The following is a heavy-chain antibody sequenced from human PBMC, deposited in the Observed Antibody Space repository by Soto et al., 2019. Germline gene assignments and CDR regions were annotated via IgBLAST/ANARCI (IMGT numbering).Heavy chain of an antibody. D-gene: IGHD1-26*01. CDR3: AKGVELEV. Sequence: EVLLLESGGGLVQPGGSLRLSCEASGFSFSSFAMNWVRQAPGKGLEWVSAIGDSGASTYYADSVKGRFTISRDNSRNTLSLQLNSLRAEDTAVYYCAKGVELEVWGSGTTVTVSS. V-gene: IGHV3-23*01. CDR1: GFSFSSFA. CDR2: IGDSGAST. J-gene: IGHJ6*04.